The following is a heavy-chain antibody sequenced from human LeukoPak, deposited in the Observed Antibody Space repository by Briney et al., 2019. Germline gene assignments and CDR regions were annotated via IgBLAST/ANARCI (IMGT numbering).Heavy chain of an antibody. D-gene: IGHD1-1*01. CDR3: ATGRTY. Sequence: PGGSLRLSCAASGFSFSDSWMTWVRQAPQKGLEWVGHFKSKAAGGTTDYAAPVKGRFTISRDDSINTVYLQLDSLKTEDTAVYYCATGRTYWGQGTLVTVSS. V-gene: IGHV3-15*01. CDR2: FKSKAAGGTT. J-gene: IGHJ4*02. CDR1: GFSFSDSW.